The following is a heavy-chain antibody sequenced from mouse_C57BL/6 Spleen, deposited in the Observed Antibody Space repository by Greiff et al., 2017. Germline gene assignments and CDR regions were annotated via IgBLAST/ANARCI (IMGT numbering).Heavy chain of an antibody. J-gene: IGHJ4*01. CDR2: ISYAGSN. CDR1: GYSITSGYY. D-gene: IGHD2-3*01. V-gene: IGHV3-6*01. CDR3: ARDYDGPYYYAMDY. Sequence: VQLMESGPGLVKPSQSLSLTCSVTGYSITSGYYWNWIRQFPGNKLEWMGYISYAGSNNYNPSPKNRISITRDTYKNQFFLKLNSVTTEDTATYYCARDYDGPYYYAMDYWGQGTSVTVSS.